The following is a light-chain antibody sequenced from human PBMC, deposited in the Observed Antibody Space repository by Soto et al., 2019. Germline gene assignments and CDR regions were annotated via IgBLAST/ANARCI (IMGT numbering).Light chain of an antibody. J-gene: IGKJ2*01. V-gene: IGKV3-20*01. CDR3: QQYGSPPMYA. Sequence: EIVLTQSPGTLSLSPGERATLSCRASQSVVSKFFAWYQQKPGQAPRLLIYATSSRATGIPDRFSGVGSGTDFTLTISSLEPEDFAVYYCQQYGSPPMYAFGQGTKLEIK. CDR2: ATS. CDR1: QSVVSKF.